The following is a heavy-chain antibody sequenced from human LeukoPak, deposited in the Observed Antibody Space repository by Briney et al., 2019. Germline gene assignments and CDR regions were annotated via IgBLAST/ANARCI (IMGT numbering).Heavy chain of an antibody. J-gene: IGHJ4*02. V-gene: IGHV3-48*01. Sequence: PGGSLRLSCAASGFTFSSYSMNWVRQAPGKGLEWVSYISSSSSTIYYADSVKGRFTISRDNAKNSLYLQMNSLRAEDTAVYYCARGHYYDSSGYYSGLSDYWGQGTLVTVSS. D-gene: IGHD3-22*01. CDR3: ARGHYYDSSGYYSGLSDY. CDR1: GFTFSSYS. CDR2: ISSSSSTI.